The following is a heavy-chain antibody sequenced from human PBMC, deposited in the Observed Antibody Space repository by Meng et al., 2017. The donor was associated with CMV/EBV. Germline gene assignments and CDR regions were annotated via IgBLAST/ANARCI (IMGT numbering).Heavy chain of an antibody. J-gene: IGHJ6*02. CDR3: ARDVHLDQNSSGMDV. Sequence: ASVKVSCKASGYTFTSYGISWVRQAPGQGLEWMGWISAYNGNTNYAQKLQGRVTMTTDTSTSTAYMELRSLRSDDTAVYYCARDVHLDQNSSGMDVWGQGTTVTVSS. CDR1: GYTFTSYG. CDR2: ISAYNGNT. D-gene: IGHD2-2*03. V-gene: IGHV1-18*01.